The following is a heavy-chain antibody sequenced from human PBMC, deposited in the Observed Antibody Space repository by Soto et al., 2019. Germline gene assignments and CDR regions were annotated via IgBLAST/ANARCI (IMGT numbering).Heavy chain of an antibody. D-gene: IGHD5-18*01. V-gene: IGHV2-5*02. CDR1: GFSLSSRGVG. CDR3: AHFPRYTYGFVY. Sequence: QITLKESGPPLVTPTQTLTLTCTFSGFSLSSRGVGVGWIRQPPGKALEWLALIYWDDDKWYSPSLKSRLTITKDTSKNQVVLIMTNMDPVDTATYSCAHFPRYTYGFVYWGQGTLVTVSS. CDR2: IYWDDDK. J-gene: IGHJ4*02.